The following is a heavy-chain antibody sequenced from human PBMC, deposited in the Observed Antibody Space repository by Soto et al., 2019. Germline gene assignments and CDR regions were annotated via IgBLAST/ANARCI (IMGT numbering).Heavy chain of an antibody. Sequence: SLRLSCAASGFTFSSYAMSWVRQAPGKGLAWVSALSGSGGSTYYADSVKGRFTISRDNSKNTLYLQMNSLRAEDTAVYYCAKVNPYYDSSGYYFDYWGQGTLVTVSS. CDR1: GFTFSSYA. CDR3: AKVNPYYDSSGYYFDY. V-gene: IGHV3-23*01. D-gene: IGHD3-22*01. J-gene: IGHJ4*02. CDR2: LSGSGGST.